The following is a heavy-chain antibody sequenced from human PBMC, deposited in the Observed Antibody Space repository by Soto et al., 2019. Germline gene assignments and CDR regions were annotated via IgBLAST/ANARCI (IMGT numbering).Heavy chain of an antibody. CDR1: GFTFSSYS. J-gene: IGHJ5*02. D-gene: IGHD3-10*01. CDR3: ASGGSGSYSLA. Sequence: GGSLRLSCAASGFTFSSYSMNWVRQAPGKGLEWVSSISSSSSYIYYTDSVKGRFTISRDNAKNSLYLQMNSLRAEDTAVYYCASGGSGSYSLAWGQGTLVTVSS. CDR2: ISSSSSYI. V-gene: IGHV3-21*01.